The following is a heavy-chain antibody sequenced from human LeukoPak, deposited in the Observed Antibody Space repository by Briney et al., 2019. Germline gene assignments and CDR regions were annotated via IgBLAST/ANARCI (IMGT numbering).Heavy chain of an antibody. V-gene: IGHV6-1*01. CDR1: GDSVSSNSAA. D-gene: IGHD6-19*01. CDR3: ARDLAVAGDFYFDY. Sequence: SQTLSLTCAVSGDSVSSNSAAWNWIRQSPSRGLEWLGRTYYRSKWYNDYAVSVKSRITINPDTSKNQFSLQLNSVTPEGTAVYYCARDLAVAGDFYFDYWGQGTLVTVSS. J-gene: IGHJ4*02. CDR2: TYYRSKWYN.